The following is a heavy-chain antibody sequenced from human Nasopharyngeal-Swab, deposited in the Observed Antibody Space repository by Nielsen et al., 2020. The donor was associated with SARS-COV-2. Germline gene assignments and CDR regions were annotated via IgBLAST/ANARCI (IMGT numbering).Heavy chain of an antibody. CDR1: GFTFSNAW. V-gene: IGHV3-15*01. CDR3: TTDLGTPYYYYYMDV. D-gene: IGHD1-1*01. J-gene: IGHJ6*03. Sequence: GESLKISCAASGFTFSNAWMSWVRQAPVKGLEWVGRIKSKTDGGTTDYAAPVKGRFTISRDDSKNTLYLQMNSLKTEDTAVYYCTTDLGTPYYYYYMDVWGKGTTFTVSS. CDR2: IKSKTDGGTT.